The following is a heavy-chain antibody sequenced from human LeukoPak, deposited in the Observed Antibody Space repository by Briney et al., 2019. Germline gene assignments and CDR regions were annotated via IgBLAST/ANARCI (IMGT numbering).Heavy chain of an antibody. CDR2: IYTSGST. Sequence: PSQTLSLTCTVSGGSISSGSYYWRWIRQPAGKGLEWIGRIYTSGSTNYNPSLKSRVTISLDTSKNQISLKLSSVTAADTAVYYCARGGVGGVIGAFDIWGQGTMVTVSS. J-gene: IGHJ3*02. D-gene: IGHD3-16*02. CDR3: ARGGVGGVIGAFDI. V-gene: IGHV4-61*02. CDR1: GGSISSGSYY.